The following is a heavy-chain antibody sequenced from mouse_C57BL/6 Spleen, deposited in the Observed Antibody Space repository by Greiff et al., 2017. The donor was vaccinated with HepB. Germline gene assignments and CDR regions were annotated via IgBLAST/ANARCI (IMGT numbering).Heavy chain of an antibody. CDR3: ALIYYDYAFAY. CDR2: IYPSDSET. Sequence: QVQLQQPGAELVRPGSSVKLSCKASGYTFTSYWMDWVKQRPGQGLEWIGNIYPSDSETHYNQKFKDKATLTVDKSSSTAYMQLSSLTSEDSAVYYCALIYYDYAFAYWGQGTLVTVSA. CDR1: GYTFTSYW. J-gene: IGHJ3*01. D-gene: IGHD2-4*01. V-gene: IGHV1-61*01.